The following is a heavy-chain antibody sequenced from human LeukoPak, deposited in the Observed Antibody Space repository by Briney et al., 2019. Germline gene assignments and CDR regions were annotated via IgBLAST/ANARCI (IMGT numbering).Heavy chain of an antibody. CDR1: GGSISSGNW. Sequence: SETLSLTCVVSGGSISSGNWWSWVRQPPGKGLEWIGEIYHSGNTNFSPSLKSRVTISVDKSKNQFSLDLISVTAADTAVYYCARGASRHFDYWGQGALVTVSS. CDR3: ARGASRHFDY. CDR2: IYHSGNT. V-gene: IGHV4/OR15-8*02. J-gene: IGHJ4*02.